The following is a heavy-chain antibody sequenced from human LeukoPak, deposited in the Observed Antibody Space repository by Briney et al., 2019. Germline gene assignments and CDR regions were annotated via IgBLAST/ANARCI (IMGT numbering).Heavy chain of an antibody. D-gene: IGHD5-24*01. CDR3: ASQAKRRDGYKY. V-gene: IGHV1-46*01. CDR2: INPSNDDT. Sequence: GASVKVSCKASRYTSTSHLIHWVRQAPGQGLEWMGRINPSNDDTHYAQRFQGRVTMTRDTSTSTVYMELSRLRSEDTAVYYCASQAKRRDGYKYWGQGTLVTVSS. J-gene: IGHJ4*02. CDR1: RYTSTSHL.